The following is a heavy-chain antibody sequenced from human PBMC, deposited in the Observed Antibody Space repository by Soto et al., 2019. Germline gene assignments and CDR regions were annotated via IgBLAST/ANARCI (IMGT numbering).Heavy chain of an antibody. CDR3: ARHPGRYYDILTGYYKGYFDY. D-gene: IGHD3-9*01. V-gene: IGHV4-39*01. CDR2: IYYSGST. Sequence: SETLSLTCTVSGGSISSGGYYWSWIRQHPGKGLEWIGYIYYSGSTYYNPSLKSRVTISVDTSKNQFSLKLSSVTAADTAVYYCARHPGRYYDILTGYYKGYFDYWGQGTLVTVSS. CDR1: GGSISSGGYY. J-gene: IGHJ4*02.